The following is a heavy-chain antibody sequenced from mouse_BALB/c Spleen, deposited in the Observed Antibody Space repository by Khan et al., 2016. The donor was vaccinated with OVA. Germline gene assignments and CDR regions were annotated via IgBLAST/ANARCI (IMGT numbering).Heavy chain of an antibody. CDR3: LQSLYDYGSAYEGFAY. D-gene: IGHD1-1*01. CDR1: GYTFTSYV. J-gene: IGHJ3*01. Sequence: EVQLQQSGPELVKPGASVKMSCKASGYTFTSYVMHWVKQKPGQGLEWIGYISPNSDGSKYNEKFRGKATLTSDKSSSTAYMELSSLTSEDSAVYYCLQSLYDYGSAYEGFAYWGQGTLVTVSA. V-gene: IGHV1S136*01. CDR2: ISPNSDGS.